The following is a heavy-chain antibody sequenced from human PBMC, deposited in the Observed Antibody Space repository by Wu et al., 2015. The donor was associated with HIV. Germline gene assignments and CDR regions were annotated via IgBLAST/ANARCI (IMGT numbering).Heavy chain of an antibody. D-gene: IGHD6-13*01. CDR1: GGTFSSYA. CDR3: ARDHFHAGYSSSWPYDAFDI. Sequence: QVQLVQSGAEVKKPGSSVKVSCKASGGTFSSYAISWVRQAPGQGLEWMGGIIPIFGTANYAQKFQGRVTITTDESTSTAYMELSSLRSEDTAVYYCARDHFHAGYSSSWPYDAFDIWGQGTMVTVSS. V-gene: IGHV1-69*05. J-gene: IGHJ3*02. CDR2: IIPIFGTA.